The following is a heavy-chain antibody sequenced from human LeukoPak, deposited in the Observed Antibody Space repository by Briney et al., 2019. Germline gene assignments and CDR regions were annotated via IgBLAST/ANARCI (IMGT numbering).Heavy chain of an antibody. CDR2: IIPIFGTA. D-gene: IGHD5-18*01. CDR3: ARLPTAMAPFDY. V-gene: IGHV1-69*13. CDR1: GGTFSSYA. Sequence: ASVKVSCKASGGTFSSYAISWVRQAPGQGLEWMGGIIPIFGTANYAQKFQGRVTITADESTSTAYMELSSLRSEDTAVYYCARLPTAMAPFDYWGQGTLVTVSS. J-gene: IGHJ4*02.